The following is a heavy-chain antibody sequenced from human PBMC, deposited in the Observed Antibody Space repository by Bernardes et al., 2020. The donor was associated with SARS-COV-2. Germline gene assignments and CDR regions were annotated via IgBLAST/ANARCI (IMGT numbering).Heavy chain of an antibody. D-gene: IGHD3-22*01. Sequence: GGSLRLSCATSGFDFSNSDMAWVRQVPDKGLEWVSTISAIRNTHYSDPVKGRFTISRDDTNNALYLHMNSLRAEDTATYYCATELQYDNLYWGQGALVTVSS. V-gene: IGHV3-23*01. CDR1: GFDFSNSD. J-gene: IGHJ4*02. CDR3: ATELQYDNLY. CDR2: ISAIRNT.